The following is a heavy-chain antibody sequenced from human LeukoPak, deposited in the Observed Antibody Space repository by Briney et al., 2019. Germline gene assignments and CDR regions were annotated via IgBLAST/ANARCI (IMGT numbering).Heavy chain of an antibody. V-gene: IGHV1-18*01. CDR3: ARGDPHYYGSGSYYNLLDY. Sequence: ASVKVSCKTSGYSFILYGISWVRQAPGQGPEWMGWISTSTGDTKYTQKFQGRVTLTTDTSTSTAYMELSSLRSDDTAVHYCARGDPHYYGSGSYYNLLDYWGQGTLVTVSS. J-gene: IGHJ4*02. D-gene: IGHD3-10*01. CDR2: ISTSTGDT. CDR1: GYSFILYG.